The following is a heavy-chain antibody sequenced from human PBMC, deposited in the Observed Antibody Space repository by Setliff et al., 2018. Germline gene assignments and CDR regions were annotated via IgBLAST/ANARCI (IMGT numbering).Heavy chain of an antibody. CDR3: AGRPTVTSRASTRYYYYMDV. CDR1: GDSITSGSDS. V-gene: IGHV4-61*02. J-gene: IGHJ6*03. CDR2: VYPTGST. D-gene: IGHD4-17*01. Sequence: SETLSLTCTVSGDSITSGSDSWNWIRQPAGKGLQWIGRVYPTGSTKYNPSLKSRATISVDKSKNQFSLKLTSVTAADTAVYYCAGRPTVTSRASTRYYYYMDVWGKGTTVTVSS.